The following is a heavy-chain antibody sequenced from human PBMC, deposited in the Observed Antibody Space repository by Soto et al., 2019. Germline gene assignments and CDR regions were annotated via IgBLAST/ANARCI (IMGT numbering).Heavy chain of an antibody. CDR3: AREGYNYNGMDV. J-gene: IGHJ6*02. Sequence: QVQLQESGPGLVKPSKTLSLTCTVSGVSINSGDYYWSWIRQHPGQGLEWIGYIYYSGSTSYNPSLKSRVTISVDTSKNQFSLKLNSVTAADTAVYYCAREGYNYNGMDVWGQGTTVTVSS. CDR1: GVSINSGDYY. CDR2: IYYSGST. V-gene: IGHV4-31*03.